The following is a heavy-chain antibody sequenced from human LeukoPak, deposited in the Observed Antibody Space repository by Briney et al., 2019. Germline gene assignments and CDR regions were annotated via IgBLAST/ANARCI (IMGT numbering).Heavy chain of an antibody. CDR2: ISSSSSTI. CDR3: ATGGGYELGYNWFDP. V-gene: IGHV3-48*04. Sequence: GGSLRLSCAASGFTFSSYSMNWVRQAPGKGLEWVSYISSSSSTIYYADSVKGRFTISRDNAKNSLYLQMNSLRAEDTAVYYCATGGGYELGYNWFDPWGQGTLVTVSS. D-gene: IGHD5-12*01. J-gene: IGHJ5*02. CDR1: GFTFSSYS.